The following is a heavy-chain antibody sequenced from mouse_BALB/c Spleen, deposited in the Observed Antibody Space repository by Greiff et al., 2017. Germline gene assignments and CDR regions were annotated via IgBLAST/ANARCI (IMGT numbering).Heavy chain of an antibody. J-gene: IGHJ4*01. Sequence: VQLKQSGPSLVKPSQTLSLTCSVTGDSITSGYWNWIRKFPGNKLEYMGYISYSGSTYYNPSLKSRISITRDTSKNQYYLQLNSVTTEDTATYYCARYLAVDYAMDYWGQGTSVTVSS. CDR2: ISYSGST. CDR3: ARYLAVDYAMDY. CDR1: GDSITSGY. V-gene: IGHV3-8*02. D-gene: IGHD1-1*02.